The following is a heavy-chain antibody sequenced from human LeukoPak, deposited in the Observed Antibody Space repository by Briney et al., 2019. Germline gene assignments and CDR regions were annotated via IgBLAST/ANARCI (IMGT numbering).Heavy chain of an antibody. Sequence: SETLSLTXTVSGGSISSSSYYWGWIRQPPGKGLEWIGSIYYSGSTYYNPSLKSRVTISVDTSKNQFSLKLSSVTAADTAVYYCARQTGTGDFDYWGQGTLVTVSS. V-gene: IGHV4-39*01. D-gene: IGHD1-1*01. CDR3: ARQTGTGDFDY. CDR2: IYYSGST. J-gene: IGHJ4*02. CDR1: GGSISSSSYY.